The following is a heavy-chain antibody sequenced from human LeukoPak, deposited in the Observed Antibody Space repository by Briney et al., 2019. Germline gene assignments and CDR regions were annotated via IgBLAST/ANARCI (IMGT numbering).Heavy chain of an antibody. Sequence: SETLSLTCAVYGGSFSGYYWSWIRQPPGKGLEWIGEINHSGSNNYNPSLKSRVTISVDTSKNQFSLKLSSVTAADTAVYYCARGRSDKRYYYGSGTPRGDIKYYYYMDVWGKGTTVTVSS. CDR3: ARGRSDKRYYYGSGTPRGDIKYYYYMDV. CDR2: INHSGSN. D-gene: IGHD3-10*01. CDR1: GGSFSGYY. J-gene: IGHJ6*03. V-gene: IGHV4-34*01.